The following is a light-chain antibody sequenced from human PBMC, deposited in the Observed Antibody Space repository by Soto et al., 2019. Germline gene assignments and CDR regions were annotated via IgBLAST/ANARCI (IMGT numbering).Light chain of an antibody. CDR3: QQTYGTSWT. CDR1: QSINRY. CDR2: GAS. Sequence: DIQMTQSPSSLSASVGDRVTITCRASQSINRYLNWYQQKPGEAPELLIYGASRLQSGVPSRFSGPGSGADFALTISSLQPEDFATYYCQQTYGTSWTFGQGTKVEVK. J-gene: IGKJ1*01. V-gene: IGKV1-39*01.